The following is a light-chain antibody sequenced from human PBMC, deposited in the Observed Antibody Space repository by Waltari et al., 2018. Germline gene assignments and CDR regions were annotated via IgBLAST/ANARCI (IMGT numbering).Light chain of an antibody. V-gene: IGKV3-11*01. CDR1: QSVEPF. CDR3: QQRSSWPLT. Sequence: EVVLTQSPATLSLSPGERATLSCRASQSVEPFIAWYQQKPGQAPRLLIYEASNRASGIPVRFSGSGSGTDFTLTISSLEPEDFAIYSCQQRSSWPLTFGGGTKVEIK. CDR2: EAS. J-gene: IGKJ4*01.